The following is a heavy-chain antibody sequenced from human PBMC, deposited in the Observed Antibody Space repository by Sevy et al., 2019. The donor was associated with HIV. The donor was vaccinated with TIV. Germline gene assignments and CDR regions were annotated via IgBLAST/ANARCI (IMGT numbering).Heavy chain of an antibody. CDR3: AKGSSSSWATYYYYYYGMDV. CDR1: GFTFSSYA. CDR2: ISGSSGST. J-gene: IGHJ6*02. D-gene: IGHD6-13*01. V-gene: IGHV3-23*01. Sequence: GGSLGLSCAASGFTFSSYAMSWVRQAPGKGLEWVSAISGSSGSTYYADSVKGRFTISRDNSKNTLYLQMNSLRAEDTAVYYCAKGSSSSWATYYYYYYGMDVWGQGTTVTVSS.